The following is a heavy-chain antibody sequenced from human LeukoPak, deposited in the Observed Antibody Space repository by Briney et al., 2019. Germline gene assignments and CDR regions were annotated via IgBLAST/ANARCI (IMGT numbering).Heavy chain of an antibody. CDR2: IKQNGSEK. D-gene: IGHD3-3*01. J-gene: IGHJ4*02. Sequence: PGGSLRLSCTASGFTFSSYWMSWVRQAPGKGLDWVAKIKQNGSEKYYVDSVKGRFTISRDNAKNSLYLQMNRLRAEDTAVYYCARDDGGFGVVTICYFDYWGEGTLVTVSS. CDR1: GFTFSSYW. CDR3: ARDDGGFGVVTICYFDY. V-gene: IGHV3-7*05.